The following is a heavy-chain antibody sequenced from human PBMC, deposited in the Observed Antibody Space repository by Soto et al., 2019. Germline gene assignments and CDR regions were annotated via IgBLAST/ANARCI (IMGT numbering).Heavy chain of an antibody. J-gene: IGHJ6*02. CDR2: IIPIFGTA. Sequence: SVKVSCKASGGTFSSYAISWVRQAPGQGLEWMGGIIPIFGTANYAQKFKGRVTITADKSTSTAYMELSSLRSEDTAVYYCARGVVPAAIGNYYYGMDVWGQGTTVTVSS. D-gene: IGHD2-2*02. CDR3: ARGVVPAAIGNYYYGMDV. CDR1: GGTFSSYA. V-gene: IGHV1-69*06.